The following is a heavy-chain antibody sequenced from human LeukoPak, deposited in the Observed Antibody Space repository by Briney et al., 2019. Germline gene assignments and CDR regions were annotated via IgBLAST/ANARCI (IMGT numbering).Heavy chain of an antibody. V-gene: IGHV4-34*01. Sequence: SETLSLTCAVSGVSFNNYYWSWVRQTPGKGLGWIGEINHSGYTNDSPSLKSRVTLSIDTSRKQFSLNLRSVTVADTGIYYCTRMTTGHDYWGQRTLVTVSS. J-gene: IGHJ4*02. CDR1: GVSFNNYY. CDR2: INHSGYT. D-gene: IGHD4-17*01. CDR3: TRMTTGHDY.